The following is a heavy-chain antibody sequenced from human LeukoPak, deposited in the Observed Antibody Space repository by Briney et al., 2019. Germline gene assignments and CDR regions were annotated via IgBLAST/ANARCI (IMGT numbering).Heavy chain of an antibody. V-gene: IGHV3-33*06. J-gene: IGHJ4*02. CDR1: GFTFSHYG. Sequence: PGGSLRLSCEASGFTFSHYGMHWVRQAPGKGLEWVAVIWSDATNQYYADSVKGRFTISRDNFKKTVSLQMNSLRVEDTALYYCAEDAQRGFDYSNSLEHWGQGVLVTVSS. D-gene: IGHD4-11*01. CDR3: AEDAQRGFDYSNSLEH. CDR2: IWSDATNQ.